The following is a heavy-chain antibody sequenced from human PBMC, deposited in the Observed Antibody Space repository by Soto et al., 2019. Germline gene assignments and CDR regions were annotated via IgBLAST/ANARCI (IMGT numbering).Heavy chain of an antibody. J-gene: IGHJ6*02. Sequence: PGGSLRLSCAASGFTFSSYAMHWVRQAPGKGLEWVAVISYDGSNKYYADSVKGRFTISRDNSKNTLYLQMNSLRAEDTAVYYCARDRDGYNDYYYGMDVWGQGTTVTVSS. CDR3: ARDRDGYNDYYYGMDV. V-gene: IGHV3-30-3*01. CDR2: ISYDGSNK. CDR1: GFTFSSYA. D-gene: IGHD5-12*01.